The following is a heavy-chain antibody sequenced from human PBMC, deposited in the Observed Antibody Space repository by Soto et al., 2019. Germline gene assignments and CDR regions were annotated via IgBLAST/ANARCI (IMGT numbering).Heavy chain of an antibody. Sequence: QVQLVQSGAEVKKPGASVKVSCKASGYSFTDYHIHWVRQAPGQGLEWLGRINPKSGGTSTAQKFQGRVTMNTDTPISTASMELTRLTSDDTAIYYCARGDSTDCSNGVCSFFYNHDMDVWGQGTTVTVSS. CDR1: GYSFTDYH. V-gene: IGHV1-2*06. D-gene: IGHD2-8*01. J-gene: IGHJ6*02. CDR3: ARGDSTDCSNGVCSFFYNHDMDV. CDR2: INPKSGGT.